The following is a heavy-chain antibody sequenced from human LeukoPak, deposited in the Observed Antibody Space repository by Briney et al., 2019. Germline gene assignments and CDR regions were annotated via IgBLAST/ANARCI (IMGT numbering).Heavy chain of an antibody. CDR1: GGSISSCY. CDR3: ARDGGDDSSGYYFYYFDY. D-gene: IGHD3-22*01. Sequence: SETLSLTCTVSGGSISSCYWSWIRQPAGKGLERIGRIYTSGSTNYNPSLKSRVTMSVDTSKNQFSLKLSSVTAADTAVYYCARDGGDDSSGYYFYYFDYWGQGTLVTVSS. V-gene: IGHV4-4*07. J-gene: IGHJ4*02. CDR2: IYTSGST.